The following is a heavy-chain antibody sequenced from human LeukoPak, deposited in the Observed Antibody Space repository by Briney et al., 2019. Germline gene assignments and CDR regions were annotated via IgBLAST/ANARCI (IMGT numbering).Heavy chain of an antibody. CDR2: ISGSGGST. CDR1: GFTFSSYA. Sequence: GGSLRLSCAASGFTFSSYAMSWVRQAPGKGLEWVSAISGSGGSTYYAGSVKGRFTISRDNFKNTLYLQMNSLRAEDTAVYYCAKDQDYYDSSGYDYWGQGTLVTVSS. J-gene: IGHJ4*02. CDR3: AKDQDYYDSSGYDY. V-gene: IGHV3-23*01. D-gene: IGHD3-22*01.